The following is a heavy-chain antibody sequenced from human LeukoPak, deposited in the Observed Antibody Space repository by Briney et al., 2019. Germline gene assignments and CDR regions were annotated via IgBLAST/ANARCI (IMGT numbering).Heavy chain of an antibody. CDR3: ARPGVEMATDFDYYFDY. Sequence: SVNVSCKASGGTFSSYDISWVRQAPGQGIEWMGGIIPIFGTANYAQKFQGRVTITADESTSTAYMELSSLRSEDTAVYYCARPGVEMATDFDYYFDYWGQGTLVTVSS. J-gene: IGHJ4*02. D-gene: IGHD5-24*01. CDR2: IIPIFGTA. CDR1: GGTFSSYD. V-gene: IGHV1-69*01.